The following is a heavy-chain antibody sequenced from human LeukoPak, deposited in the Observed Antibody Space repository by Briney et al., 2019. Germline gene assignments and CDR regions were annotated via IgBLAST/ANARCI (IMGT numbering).Heavy chain of an antibody. V-gene: IGHV4-30-2*01. Sequence: SETLSLTCTVSGGSISSGGYYWSWIRQPPGKGLEWIGYIYHSGSTYYNPSLKSRVTISVDRSKNQFSLKLSSVTAADTAVYYCARDLGDCSSTSCYPDAFDIWGQGTMVTVSS. CDR2: IYHSGST. D-gene: IGHD2-2*01. CDR1: GGSISSGGYY. CDR3: ARDLGDCSSTSCYPDAFDI. J-gene: IGHJ3*02.